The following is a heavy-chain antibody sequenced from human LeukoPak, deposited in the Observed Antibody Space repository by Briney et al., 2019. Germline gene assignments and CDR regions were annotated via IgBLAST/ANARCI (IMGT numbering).Heavy chain of an antibody. J-gene: IGHJ4*02. CDR1: GFSLGTSGMC. D-gene: IGHD4-17*01. CDR3: ARAFPTVTTFDY. CDR2: IDWDDDK. Sequence: SGPALVKPTQTLTLTCTFSGFSLGTSGMCVSWIRQPPGKALEWLARIDWDDDKYYSTSLQTRLTISNDTSKNQVVLTMTNMDPVDTATYYCARAFPTVTTFDYWGQGTLVTVSS. V-gene: IGHV2-70*11.